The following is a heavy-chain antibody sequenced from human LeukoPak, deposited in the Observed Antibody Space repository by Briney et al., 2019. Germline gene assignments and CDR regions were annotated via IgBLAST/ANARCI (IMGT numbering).Heavy chain of an antibody. CDR1: GCTFSSYN. CDR3: ARDSEYTSGRPLDY. V-gene: IGHV3-30-3*01. D-gene: IGHD6-6*01. Sequence: GGSLRLSCTASGCTFSSYNMHWVRQAPGKGLEWVALILYDESKQYYIDSVMGRFTISRDNSKNTLDLQMNSLRAEDTAVYFCARDSEYTSGRPLDYWGQGTLVTVSS. J-gene: IGHJ4*02. CDR2: ILYDESKQ.